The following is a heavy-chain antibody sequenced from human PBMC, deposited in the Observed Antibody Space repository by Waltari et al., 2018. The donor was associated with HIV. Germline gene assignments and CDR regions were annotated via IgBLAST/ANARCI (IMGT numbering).Heavy chain of an antibody. J-gene: IGHJ5*02. D-gene: IGHD6-6*01. CDR1: VYSLTRYR. CDR3: ARHFRYSSSSDWFDP. CDR2: IYPGDSDT. V-gene: IGHV5-51*01. Sequence: EVQLAQSGAEVKKPGESPKISCRGSVYSLTRYRTGWVRQMPGKGLEWMGIIYPGDSDTRYSPSFQGQVTISADKSISTAYLQWSSLKASDTAMYYCARHFRYSSSSDWFDPWGQGTLVTVSS.